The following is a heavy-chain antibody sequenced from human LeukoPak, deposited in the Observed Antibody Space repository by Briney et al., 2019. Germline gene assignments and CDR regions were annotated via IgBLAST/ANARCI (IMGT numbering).Heavy chain of an antibody. D-gene: IGHD3-9*01. V-gene: IGHV1-24*01. CDR3: AREGDILTGYEHSSFDY. CDR2: FDPEDGET. J-gene: IGHJ4*02. Sequence: GASVKVSCKVSGYTLTELSMHWVRQVPGKGLEWMGGFDPEDGETIYAQKFQGRVTMTTDTSTSTAYMELRSLRSDDTAVYYCAREGDILTGYEHSSFDYWGQGTLVTVSS. CDR1: GYTLTELS.